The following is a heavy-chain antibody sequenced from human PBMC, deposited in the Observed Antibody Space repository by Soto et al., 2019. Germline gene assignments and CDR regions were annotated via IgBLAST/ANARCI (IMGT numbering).Heavy chain of an antibody. D-gene: IGHD3-10*01. CDR1: GDTFTFYS. Sequence: QVQLVQSGAEVKKPGSSVRVSCKASGDTFTFYSINWVRQAPGLGLEWMGRINPILSMSNYAQRFQGRVTMTEDKSTSPAYMELSSLRSEDTAMYYCASSYGSGYRAFDYWGQGALVTLSS. V-gene: IGHV1-69*02. J-gene: IGHJ4*02. CDR3: ASSYGSGYRAFDY. CDR2: INPILSMS.